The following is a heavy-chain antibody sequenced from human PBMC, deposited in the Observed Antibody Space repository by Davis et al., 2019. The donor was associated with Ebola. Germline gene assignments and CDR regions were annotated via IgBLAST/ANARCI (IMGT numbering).Heavy chain of an antibody. CDR3: ARRGSSSWVGEKNPPYYFDY. J-gene: IGHJ4*02. Sequence: GGSLRLSCKGSGYSFTSYWIGWVRQMPGKGLEWMGIIYPGDSDTRYSPSFQGQVTISADKSISTAYLQWSSLKASDTAMYYCARRGSSSWVGEKNPPYYFDYWGQGTLVTVSS. D-gene: IGHD6-13*01. CDR2: IYPGDSDT. V-gene: IGHV5-51*01. CDR1: GYSFTSYW.